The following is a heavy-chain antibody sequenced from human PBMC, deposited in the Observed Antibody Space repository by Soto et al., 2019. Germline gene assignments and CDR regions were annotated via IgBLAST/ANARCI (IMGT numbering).Heavy chain of an antibody. CDR1: GGSIRNSY. CDR3: ARAPRGSGGSHGGRFYGMDV. V-gene: IGHV4-59*01. CDR2: IYYSGST. J-gene: IGHJ6*02. Sequence: SESQSITWTVSGGSIRNSYWRWIRQPQGKGLEWIGYIYYSGSTNYNPSLKSRVTISVDTSKNQFSLKLSSVTAADPAVYYCARAPRGSGGSHGGRFYGMDVWGQGTTVTVSS. D-gene: IGHD2-15*01.